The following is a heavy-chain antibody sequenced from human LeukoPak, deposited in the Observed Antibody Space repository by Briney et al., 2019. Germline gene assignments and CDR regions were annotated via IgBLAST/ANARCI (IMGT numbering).Heavy chain of an antibody. D-gene: IGHD4-11*01. CDR1: GGSINSYH. J-gene: IGHJ4*02. Sequence: SETLSLTCSVSGGSINSYHWSWIRQPAGKGLEWIGRIYISGSTNYNPSLKSRVTMSIDTSKNQFSLKLSSVTAADTAVYYCARDPHDYSIIYFDYWGQGILVTVSS. CDR3: ARDPHDYSIIYFDY. V-gene: IGHV4-4*07. CDR2: IYISGST.